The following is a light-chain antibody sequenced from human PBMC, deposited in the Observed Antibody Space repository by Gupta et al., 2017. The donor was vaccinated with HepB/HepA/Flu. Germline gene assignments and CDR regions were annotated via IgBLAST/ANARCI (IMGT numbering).Light chain of an antibody. CDR3: QAWDSSTGV. CDR1: KLGDKY. CDR2: QNS. Sequence: SYELTQPPSVSVYPGHTDSIPGSGDKLGDKYACWYQQKPGQSPVLVIYQNSKRPAGTPERFSGSNSGNTATLTITGTQSRDEADYYCQAWDSSTGVFGGGTKLTVL. J-gene: IGLJ2*01. V-gene: IGLV3-1*01.